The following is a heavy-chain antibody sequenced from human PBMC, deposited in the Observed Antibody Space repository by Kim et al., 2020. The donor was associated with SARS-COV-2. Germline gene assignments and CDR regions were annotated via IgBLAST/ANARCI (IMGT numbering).Heavy chain of an antibody. CDR3: ARLSTALSGTYSRYDFDY. J-gene: IGHJ4*02. Sequence: SETLSLTCTVSGGSISSSSYYWGWIRQPPGKGLEWIGCIYYSGSTYYNPSLKSRVTISVDTSKNQFSLKLSSVTAADTALYYCARLSTALSGTYSRYDFDYWGQGTMVTVSS. D-gene: IGHD1-26*01. CDR2: IYYSGST. CDR1: GGSISSSSYY. V-gene: IGHV4-39*01.